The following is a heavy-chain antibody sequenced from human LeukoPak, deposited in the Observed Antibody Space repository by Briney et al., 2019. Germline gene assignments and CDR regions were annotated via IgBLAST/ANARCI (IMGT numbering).Heavy chain of an antibody. CDR1: GYTFTGYY. J-gene: IGHJ5*02. V-gene: IGHV1-2*02. CDR3: ARDYLRVVVVPAEYNWFDP. Sequence: GASVKVSCKASGYTFTGYYMHWVRQAPGQGLEWMGWINPNSGGTNYAQKFQGRVTMTRDTSTSTAYMELSRLRSDDTAVYYCARDYLRVVVVPAEYNWFDPWGQGTLVTVSS. D-gene: IGHD2-2*01. CDR2: INPNSGGT.